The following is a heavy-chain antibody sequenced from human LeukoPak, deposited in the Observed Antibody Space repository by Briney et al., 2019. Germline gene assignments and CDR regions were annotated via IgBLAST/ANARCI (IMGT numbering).Heavy chain of an antibody. J-gene: IGHJ4*02. CDR1: GGSISSYY. CDR3: ASRVYCSGGSCYEDG. V-gene: IGHV4-4*07. CDR2: IYTSGST. D-gene: IGHD2-15*01. Sequence: SETLSLTCTVSGGSISSYYWSWIRQPAGKGLEWIGRIYTSGSTSYNPSLKSRVTMSVDTSKNQFSLKLSSVTAADTAVYYCASRVYCSGGSCYEDGWGQGTLVTVSS.